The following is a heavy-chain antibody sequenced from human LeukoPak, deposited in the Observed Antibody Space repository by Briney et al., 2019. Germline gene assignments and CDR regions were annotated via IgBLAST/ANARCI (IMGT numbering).Heavy chain of an antibody. CDR2: IYYSGST. J-gene: IGHJ6*02. V-gene: IGHV4-59*01. CDR1: GGSISSYY. CDR3: AREYGSGSPYYYYGMDV. D-gene: IGHD3-10*01. Sequence: SETLSLTCTVSGGSISSYYWSWIRQPPGKGLEWIGYIYYSGSTNYNPSLKSRVTISVDTSKNQFSVKLSSVTAADTAVYYCAREYGSGSPYYYYGMDVWGQGTTVTVSS.